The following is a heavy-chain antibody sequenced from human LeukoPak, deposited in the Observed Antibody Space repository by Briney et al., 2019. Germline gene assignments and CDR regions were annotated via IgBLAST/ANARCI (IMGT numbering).Heavy chain of an antibody. CDR3: ARGGYCTSALCYPLNAFDM. V-gene: IGHV3-48*03. D-gene: IGHD2-2*03. Sequence: GGSLRLSCAASGFTFSNFEMNWLRQAPGKGLEWVSYITSFGSNIYYADSVKGRFTISRDNAKNSLYLQMNSLRAEDTAVYYCARGGYCTSALCYPLNAFDMWGPGTMVTVSS. CDR1: GFTFSNFE. CDR2: ITSFGSNI. J-gene: IGHJ3*02.